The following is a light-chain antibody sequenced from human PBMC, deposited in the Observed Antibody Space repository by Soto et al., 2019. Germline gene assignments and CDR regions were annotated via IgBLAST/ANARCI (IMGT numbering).Light chain of an antibody. CDR2: GAS. Sequence: EIVLTQSPGTLSLSPGERATLSCRASQSVSSSYLAWYQQKPGQAPRLLIYGASSMATGIPDRFSGSGSGTDFTLTISRLEPEDFAVYYCQQYGSSQFTFGPGTKVDIK. V-gene: IGKV3-20*01. J-gene: IGKJ3*01. CDR1: QSVSSSY. CDR3: QQYGSSQFT.